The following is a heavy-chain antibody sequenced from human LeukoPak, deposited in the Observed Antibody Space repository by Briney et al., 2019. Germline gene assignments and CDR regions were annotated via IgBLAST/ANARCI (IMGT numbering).Heavy chain of an antibody. CDR2: IKEEGSEK. CDR1: GFTRSSYW. V-gene: IGHV3-7*01. Sequence: GSLRLPCAASGFTRSSYWMGWVRQAPGKGLEWVANIKEEGSEKYYVDSVEGRFTISRDNAKNSLYLHMNSLTAEDTAMYYCARDWVAGVPFDAFDIWGQGTMVSVSS. D-gene: IGHD3-10*01. J-gene: IGHJ3*02. CDR3: ARDWVAGVPFDAFDI.